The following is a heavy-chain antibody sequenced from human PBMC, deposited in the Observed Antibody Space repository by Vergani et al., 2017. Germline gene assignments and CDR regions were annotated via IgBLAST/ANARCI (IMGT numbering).Heavy chain of an antibody. V-gene: IGHV3-21*04. J-gene: IGHJ3*02. Sequence: EVQLVESGGGLVKPGGSLRLSCAASGFTFSSYSMNWVRQAPGKGLEWVSSISSSSSYIYYADSVKGRFTISRDNSKNTLYLQMNSLRAEDTAVYYCATGLGSSAGGAFDIWGQGTMVTVSS. CDR1: GFTFSSYS. CDR2: ISSSSSYI. D-gene: IGHD3-10*01. CDR3: ATGLGSSAGGAFDI.